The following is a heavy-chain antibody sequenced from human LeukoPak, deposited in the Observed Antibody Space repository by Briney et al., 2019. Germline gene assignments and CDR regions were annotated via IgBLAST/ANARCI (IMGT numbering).Heavy chain of an antibody. V-gene: IGHV1-2*04. D-gene: IGHD3-10*01. CDR1: GYTFTGYY. CDR3: ARHRHYGSGSYYFDY. J-gene: IGHJ4*02. Sequence: ASVKVSXKTSGYTFTGYYMHWVRQAPGQGLEWMGRINPNSGGTNYAQKFQGWVTMTRDTSISTAYMELNRLRSDDTAVYYCARHRHYGSGSYYFDYWGQGTLVTVSS. CDR2: INPNSGGT.